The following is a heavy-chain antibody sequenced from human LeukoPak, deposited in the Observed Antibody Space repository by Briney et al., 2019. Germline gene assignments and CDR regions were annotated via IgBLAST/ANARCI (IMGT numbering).Heavy chain of an antibody. V-gene: IGHV3-48*01. Sequence: GGSLRLSCAASGFTFSSYSMNWVRQAPGKGLEWVSYISSSSSTIYYADSVKGRFTISRDNSKNTLYLQMNSLRAEDTAVYYCAKEGLLWFGERRTLGYFDYWGQGTLVTVSS. CDR1: GFTFSSYS. CDR2: ISSSSSTI. D-gene: IGHD3-10*01. CDR3: AKEGLLWFGERRTLGYFDY. J-gene: IGHJ4*02.